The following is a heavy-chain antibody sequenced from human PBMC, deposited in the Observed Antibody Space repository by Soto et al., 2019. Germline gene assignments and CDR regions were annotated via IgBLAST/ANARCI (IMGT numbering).Heavy chain of an antibody. J-gene: IGHJ4*02. V-gene: IGHV3-23*01. CDR1: GFTFSSYA. CDR3: ANQYSSSWNAAFDY. CDR2: ISGSGGST. D-gene: IGHD6-13*01. Sequence: EVQLLESGGGLVQPGGSLRLSCAASGFTFSSYAMSWVRQAPGKGLEWVSAISGSGGSTYYADSVKGRFTISRDISKNTLYLQMNSLIADDAAVYYCANQYSSSWNAAFDYWGQGTLVTVSS.